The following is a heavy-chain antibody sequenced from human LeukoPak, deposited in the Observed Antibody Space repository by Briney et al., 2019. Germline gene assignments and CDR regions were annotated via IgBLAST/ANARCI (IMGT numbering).Heavy chain of an antibody. CDR1: GYSFTSYW. CDR3: AKISAAGTIGAFDI. J-gene: IGHJ3*02. CDR2: IYPGDSDT. Sequence: GGSLKISCKGSGYSFTSYWIGWGRQVPGKGLEWRGIIYPGDSDTRYSPYFQGQVTISADKSISTAYLQWSSLKASDTAMYYCAKISAAGTIGAFDIWGQGTMVTVSS. V-gene: IGHV5-51*01. D-gene: IGHD6-13*01.